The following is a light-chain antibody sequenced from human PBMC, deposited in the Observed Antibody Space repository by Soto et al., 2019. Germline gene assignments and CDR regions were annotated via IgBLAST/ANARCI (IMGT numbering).Light chain of an antibody. CDR2: DVS. CDR1: SSDVGGSIY. J-gene: IGLJ2*01. CDR3: RSYTSINTVI. Sequence: QSALTQSASVSGSPGQSITISCTGTSSDVGGSIYVSWYQQHPGKAPKLMIYDVSYRASGVSNRFSGSKSGNSASLTISGLQGEDEADYYCRSYTSINTVIFGGGTKVTVL. V-gene: IGLV2-14*03.